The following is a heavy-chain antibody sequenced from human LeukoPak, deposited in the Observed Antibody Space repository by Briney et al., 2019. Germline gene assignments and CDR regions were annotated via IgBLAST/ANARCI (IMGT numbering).Heavy chain of an antibody. CDR2: IYTSGST. Sequence: PSETLSLTCTVSGGSISSYYWSWIRQPAGKGLEWIGRIYTSGSTNYNPSLKSRVTISVDKSKNQFSLKLSSVTAADTAVYYCASKRHSSGEAFDIWGQGTMVTVSS. J-gene: IGHJ3*02. CDR3: ASKRHSSGEAFDI. D-gene: IGHD6-19*01. V-gene: IGHV4-4*07. CDR1: GGSISSYY.